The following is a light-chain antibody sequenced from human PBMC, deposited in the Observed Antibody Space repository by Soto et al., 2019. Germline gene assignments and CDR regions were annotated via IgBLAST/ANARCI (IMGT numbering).Light chain of an antibody. CDR2: AAS. Sequence: AIQMTQSPSYLSASVGDRVTITCRASQGIRNDLDWFQQKTGKAPKLLIYAASNLQSGVTARFSGSGSGTDFTLTISSLQPEDFATYYCLQKYFYPFTFGHGTKVDIK. V-gene: IGKV1-6*01. CDR1: QGIRND. J-gene: IGKJ3*01. CDR3: LQKYFYPFT.